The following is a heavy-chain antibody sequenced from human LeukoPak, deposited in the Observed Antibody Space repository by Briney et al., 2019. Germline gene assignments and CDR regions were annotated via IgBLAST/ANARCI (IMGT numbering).Heavy chain of an antibody. CDR2: IYHSGYT. V-gene: IGHV4-38-2*02. CDR1: NYSISSGYY. Sequence: PSETLSLTCTVSNYSISSGYYWSWIRPPPGKGLEWIGGIYHSGYTFYNPSLKSRITISVDTSKNQFSLKLNSVTAADTAVYFCAREGTVRWFDPWGQGTLVTVSS. D-gene: IGHD1-14*01. CDR3: AREGTVRWFDP. J-gene: IGHJ5*02.